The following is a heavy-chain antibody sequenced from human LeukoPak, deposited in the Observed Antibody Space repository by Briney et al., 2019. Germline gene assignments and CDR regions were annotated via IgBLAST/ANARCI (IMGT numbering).Heavy chain of an antibody. CDR2: IYYSGST. CDR1: GGSISSSSYY. V-gene: IGHV4-39*07. CDR3: ARGARMDV. Sequence: SETLSLTCTVSGGSISSSSYYWGWIRQPPGKGLEWIGNIYYSGSTYYNPSLKSRVTISVDTSKNQFSLKLSSVTAADTAVYYCARGARMDVWGKGTTVTVSS. J-gene: IGHJ6*03.